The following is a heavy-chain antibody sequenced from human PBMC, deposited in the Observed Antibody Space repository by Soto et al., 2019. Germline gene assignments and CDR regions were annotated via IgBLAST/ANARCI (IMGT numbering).Heavy chain of an antibody. CDR2: IKEDGSEK. Sequence: EVQLVEAGGGLVQPGGSLRLSCTASEFTFSQYWLTWVRQTPGRGLEWVANIKEDGSEKNYVDSVRGRFTISRDNIKNSLFLQMISVIVEDTAVYDCASRFCSCLACDRGGYRVFDYCGQGTLVTVSS. CDR3: ASRFCSCLACDRGGYRVFDY. CDR1: EFTFSQYW. J-gene: IGHJ4*02. D-gene: IGHD3-3*01. V-gene: IGHV3-7*01.